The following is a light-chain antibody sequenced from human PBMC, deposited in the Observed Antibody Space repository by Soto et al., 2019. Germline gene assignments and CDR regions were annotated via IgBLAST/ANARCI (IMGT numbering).Light chain of an antibody. CDR3: QQYYSYPRT. CDR2: AAS. CDR1: QGIRSY. V-gene: IGKV1-8*01. J-gene: IGKJ1*01. Sequence: AIRMTQSPSSLSASTGDRVTITCRARQGIRSYLAWYQQKPGKAPKLLIYAASTLQSGVPSRFSGSGSGTDFTLTISCLQSEDFATYYCQQYYSYPRTFGQGTKVEIK.